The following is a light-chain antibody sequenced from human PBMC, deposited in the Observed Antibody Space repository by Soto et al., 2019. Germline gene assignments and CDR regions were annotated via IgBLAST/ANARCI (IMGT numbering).Light chain of an antibody. CDR2: EVN. CDR1: TSDVGGYNY. V-gene: IGLV2-14*01. Sequence: QSALTQPASVSGSPGQSITISCAGTTSDVGGYNYVSWYQQHPGKAPKLMIYEVNTRPSGVSNRFSGSKSGNTASLTISGLQADDEADYYCSSYTTSDTLFGGGTKLTVL. J-gene: IGLJ3*02. CDR3: SSYTTSDTL.